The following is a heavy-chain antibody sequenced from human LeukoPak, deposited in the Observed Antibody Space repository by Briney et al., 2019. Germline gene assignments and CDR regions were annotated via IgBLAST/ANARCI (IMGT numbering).Heavy chain of an antibody. J-gene: IGHJ4*02. Sequence: GGSLRLSCSASGFTFSTYAMTWVRQAPGKGLEWVSALSASGAATKYADSVQGRFTISRDNSKNTVSLQMSGLRAEDTATYYCAKPVTDYDILTGYDYWGQETLVTVSS. CDR3: AKPVTDYDILTGYDY. CDR2: LSASGAAT. CDR1: GFTFSTYA. V-gene: IGHV3-23*01. D-gene: IGHD3-9*01.